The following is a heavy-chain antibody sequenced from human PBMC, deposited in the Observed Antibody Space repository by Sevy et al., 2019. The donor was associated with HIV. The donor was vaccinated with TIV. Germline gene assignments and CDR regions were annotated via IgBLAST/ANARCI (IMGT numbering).Heavy chain of an antibody. J-gene: IGHJ6*03. D-gene: IGHD6-6*01. CDR3: ARNRNEQLVLYYYYYYMDV. CDR1: GYTFTIYY. CDR2: INPSGGST. V-gene: IGHV1-46*03. Sequence: ASVKLSCKASGYTFTIYYMHWVRQAPGQGLEWMGIINPSGGSTSYAQKFQGRVTMTRDTSTSTVYMELSSLRSEDTAVYYCARNRNEQLVLYYYYYYMDVWGKGTTVTVSS.